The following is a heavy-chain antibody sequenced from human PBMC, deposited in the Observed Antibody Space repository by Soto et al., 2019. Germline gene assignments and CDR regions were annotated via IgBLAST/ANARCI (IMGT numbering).Heavy chain of an antibody. V-gene: IGHV4-39*05. CDR2: IYYSGTT. D-gene: IGHD3-10*01. CDR3: VRFYGNAFDI. J-gene: IGHJ3*02. CDR1: GGSLTSSSFY. Sequence: SETPSLTCIVSGGSLTSSSFYWGWIRQPPGKGLSWIGNIYYSGTTDYNPSLKSRVSVSTDTSRNQLSLTLSSVTAADTAVYYCVRFYGNAFDIWGPGTLVTVSS.